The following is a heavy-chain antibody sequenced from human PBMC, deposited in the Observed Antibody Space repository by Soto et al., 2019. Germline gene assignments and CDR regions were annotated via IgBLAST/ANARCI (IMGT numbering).Heavy chain of an antibody. CDR3: AKDRRPDSSGYYYGDWYFDL. Sequence: GSLRLSCAASGFTFNTYTINWVRQAPGKGLEWVSSISSTSYADSVKGRFTISRDNAKKTLYLQMNSLRAEDTALYYCAKDRRPDSSGYYYGDWYFDLWGRGTLVTVSS. CDR2: ISSTS. D-gene: IGHD3-22*01. V-gene: IGHV3-21*04. J-gene: IGHJ2*01. CDR1: GFTFNTYT.